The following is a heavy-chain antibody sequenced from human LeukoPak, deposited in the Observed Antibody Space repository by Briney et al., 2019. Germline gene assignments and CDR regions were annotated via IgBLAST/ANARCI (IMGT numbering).Heavy chain of an antibody. CDR1: GGSFSGYY. Sequence: PSGTLSLTCAVYGGSFSGYYWSWIRQPPGKGLEWIGEINHSGSTNYNPSLKSRVTISVDTSKNQFSLKLSSVTAADTAVYYCARGPGDCSGGSCYSDYMDVWGKGTTVTVSS. CDR3: ARGPGDCSGGSCYSDYMDV. D-gene: IGHD2-15*01. V-gene: IGHV4-34*01. J-gene: IGHJ6*03. CDR2: INHSGST.